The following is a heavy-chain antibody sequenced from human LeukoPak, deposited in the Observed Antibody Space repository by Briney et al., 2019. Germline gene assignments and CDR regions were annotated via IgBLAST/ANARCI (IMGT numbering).Heavy chain of an antibody. V-gene: IGHV3-7*01. Sequence: GGSLRLSCAASGFTFNSYWMSWVRQAPGKGLEWVANINQDGSEKYYVDSVKGRFTISRDNAKNSLYLQMNSLRAEDTAVYYCSGYNWFDPWGQGTLVTVSS. CDR2: INQDGSEK. CDR1: GFTFNSYW. CDR3: SGYNWFDP. J-gene: IGHJ5*02.